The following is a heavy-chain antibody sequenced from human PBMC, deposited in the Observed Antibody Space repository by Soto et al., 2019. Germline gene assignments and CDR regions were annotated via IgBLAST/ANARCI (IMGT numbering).Heavy chain of an antibody. J-gene: IGHJ6*03. D-gene: IGHD2-2*01. CDR1: GGSISSSSYY. CDR3: ARLGPYCSSTSCYVSYYYYMDV. CDR2: IYYSGST. Sequence: PSETLSLTCTVSGGSISSSSYYWGWIRQPPGKGLEWIGSIYYSGSTYYNPSLKSRVTISVDTSKNQFSLNLSSVTAADTAVYYCARLGPYCSSTSCYVSYYYYMDVWGKGTTVTVSS. V-gene: IGHV4-39*01.